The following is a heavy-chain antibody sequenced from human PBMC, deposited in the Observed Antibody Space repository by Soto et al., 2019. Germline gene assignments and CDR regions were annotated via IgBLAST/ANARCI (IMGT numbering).Heavy chain of an antibody. CDR1: GGSISSSSYY. V-gene: IGHV4-39*01. Sequence: SETLSLTCTVSGGSISSSSYYWGWIRQPPGKGLEWIGSIYYSGSTYYNPSLKSRVTISVDTSKNQFSLKLSSVTAADTAVYYCARYVYDGYSSGWSTVYFQHWGQGTLVTVSS. D-gene: IGHD6-19*01. CDR2: IYYSGST. J-gene: IGHJ1*01. CDR3: ARYVYDGYSSGWSTVYFQH.